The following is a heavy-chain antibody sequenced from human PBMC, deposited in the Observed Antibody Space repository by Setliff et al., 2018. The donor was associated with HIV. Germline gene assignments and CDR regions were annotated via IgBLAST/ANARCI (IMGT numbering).Heavy chain of an antibody. CDR2: ISSSGSIT. Sequence: PGGSLRLSCAASGFTFSSYSMNWVRQAPGKGLEWVSYISSSGSITYYADSVKGRFTISRDNAKNSLYLQMNSLRAEDTAVYYCARENRYCSGGSCDWYFDLWGRGTLVTVSS. J-gene: IGHJ2*01. CDR3: ARENRYCSGGSCDWYFDL. D-gene: IGHD2-15*01. CDR1: GFTFSSYS. V-gene: IGHV3-48*04.